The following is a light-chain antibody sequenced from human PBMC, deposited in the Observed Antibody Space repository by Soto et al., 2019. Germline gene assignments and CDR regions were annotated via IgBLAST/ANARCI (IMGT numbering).Light chain of an antibody. Sequence: EIVLTQSPGTLSLSPGERATLSCRASQSVASGYLAWYQQKPGQAPRLLVYGASNRATDIPDRFSGSGSGTDFTLTVDSLEPEDFAVYYCQQYGSSSGTFGQGTKVE. CDR1: QSVASGY. J-gene: IGKJ1*01. V-gene: IGKV3-20*01. CDR3: QQYGSSSGT. CDR2: GAS.